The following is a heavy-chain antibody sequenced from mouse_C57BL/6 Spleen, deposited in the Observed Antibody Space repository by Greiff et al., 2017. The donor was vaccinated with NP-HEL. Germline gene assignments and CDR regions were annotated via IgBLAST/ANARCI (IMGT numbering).Heavy chain of an antibody. V-gene: IGHV1-82*01. J-gene: IGHJ4*01. CDR1: GYAFSSSW. D-gene: IGHD1-1*01. CDR2: IYPGDGDT. CDR3: ARWEYDGSSYAMDY. Sequence: QVQLQQSGPELVKPGASVKISCKASGYAFSSSWMNWVKQRPGKGLEWIGRIYPGDGDTNYNGKFKGKATLTADKSSSTAYMQLSSLTSEDSAVYFCARWEYDGSSYAMDYWGQGTSVTVSS.